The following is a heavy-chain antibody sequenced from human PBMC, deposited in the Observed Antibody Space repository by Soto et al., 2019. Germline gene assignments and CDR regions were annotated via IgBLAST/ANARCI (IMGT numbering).Heavy chain of an antibody. CDR2: INPNSGGT. CDR3: ALLPSCDTNRCPSWNYAVDY. D-gene: IGHD1-7*01. V-gene: IGHV1-2*02. Sequence: QVQLVQSGAEVEKPGASVNVSCKASGYTFTGYYMHWVRQAPGQGLEWMGWINPNSGGTKYAQKFQGRVTLTRDTSPSTAYVELNSLRSDNKAVYYCALLPSCDTNRCPSWNYAVDYWGQGTLVIVSS. CDR1: GYTFTGYY. J-gene: IGHJ4*02.